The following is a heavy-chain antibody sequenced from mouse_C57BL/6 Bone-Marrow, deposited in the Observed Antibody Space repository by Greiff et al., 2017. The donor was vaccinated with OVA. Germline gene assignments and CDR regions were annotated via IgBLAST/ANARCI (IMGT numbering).Heavy chain of an antibody. CDR2: IDPSDSYT. J-gene: IGHJ2*01. CDR1: GYTFTSYW. Sequence: QVHVKQPGAELVRPGTSVKLSCKASGYTFTSYWMHWVKQRPGQGLEWIGVIDPSDSYTNYNQKFKGKATLTVDTSSSTAYMQLSSLTSEDSAVYYCAGKDYFDYWGQGTTLTVSS. V-gene: IGHV1-59*01. CDR3: AGKDYFDY.